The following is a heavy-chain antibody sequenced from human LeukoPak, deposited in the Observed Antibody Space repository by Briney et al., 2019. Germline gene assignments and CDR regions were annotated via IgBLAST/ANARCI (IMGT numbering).Heavy chain of an antibody. CDR3: GXGSXSWYLPYFDY. D-gene: IGHD6-13*01. Sequence: PGGSLRLSCAASGFTFSSFWMSWVRQAPGKGLEWVANIKQDGSEKYYVDSVKGRFTISRDNAKSSLYLQMSSLRVEDTAVYYCGXGSXSWYLPYFDYWGQGALVTVSS. CDR1: GFTFSSFW. J-gene: IGHJ4*02. CDR2: IKQDGSEK. V-gene: IGHV3-7*01.